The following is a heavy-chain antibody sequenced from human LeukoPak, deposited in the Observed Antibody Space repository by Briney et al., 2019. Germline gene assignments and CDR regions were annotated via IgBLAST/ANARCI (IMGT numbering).Heavy chain of an antibody. CDR1: GYTFTGYY. CDR2: INPNSGGT. CDR3: ARLSTTVTPIDY. V-gene: IGHV1-2*02. Sequence: GASVKVSCKASGYTFTGYYMHWVRQAPGQGLQWMGWINPNSGGTNYAQKFQGRVTMTRDTSISTAYMELSRLRSDDTAVYYCARLSTTVTPIDYWGQGTLVTVSS. D-gene: IGHD4-17*01. J-gene: IGHJ4*02.